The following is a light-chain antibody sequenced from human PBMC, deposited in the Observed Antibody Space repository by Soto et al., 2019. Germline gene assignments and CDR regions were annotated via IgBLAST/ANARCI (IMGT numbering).Light chain of an antibody. CDR2: NSN. J-gene: IGLJ3*02. CDR3: ATWDDSLNARGV. CDR1: RSNIGNNA. Sequence: QSVLTQTPSASGTPGQTVTISCSGSRSNIGNNAVSWYQQFPGTAPKLLIYNSNQRPAGVPDRFSGSKSGTSASLAISGLQDEDEADYYCATWDDSLNARGVFGGGTKLTVL. V-gene: IGLV1-44*01.